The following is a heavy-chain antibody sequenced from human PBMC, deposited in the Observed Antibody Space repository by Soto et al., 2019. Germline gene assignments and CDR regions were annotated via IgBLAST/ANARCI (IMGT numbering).Heavy chain of an antibody. D-gene: IGHD3-10*01. J-gene: IGHJ6*02. CDR1: GGSISSFY. V-gene: IGHV4-4*07. CDR3: ARDLGYFDSGSSANNYYYGMDV. Sequence: SETLSLTCTVSGGSISSFYWSWIRQPAGKGLEWIGRIYTSGCTNYNPSLKSRVTMSVDTSKNQFSLKLTSVTAADTAVYHCARDLGYFDSGSSANNYYYGMDVWGRGTTVTVSS. CDR2: IYTSGCT.